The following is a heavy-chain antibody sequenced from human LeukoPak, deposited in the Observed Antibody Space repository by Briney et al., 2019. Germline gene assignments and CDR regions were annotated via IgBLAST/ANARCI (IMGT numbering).Heavy chain of an antibody. CDR1: GITFRSYG. V-gene: IGHV3-30*02. D-gene: IGHD1-1*01. CDR2: IWYDGSNK. Sequence: GGSLRLSCAASGITFRSYGMHWVRQAPGKGLEWVAFIWYDGSNKYYADSVKGRFTISRDNSKNTLYLQMNSLRAEDTAVYYCAKDGTDGFDYWGQGTLVTVSS. CDR3: AKDGTDGFDY. J-gene: IGHJ4*02.